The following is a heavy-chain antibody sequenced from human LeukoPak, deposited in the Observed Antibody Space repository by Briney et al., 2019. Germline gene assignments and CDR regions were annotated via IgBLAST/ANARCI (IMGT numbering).Heavy chain of an antibody. CDR1: GCTCSKYG. CDR3: ATKQWLAPPPDS. D-gene: IGHD6-19*01. V-gene: IGHV3-74*01. Sequence: GGSLRLSCAGSGCTCSKYGMLWVRQAPGKVRGSVSRINTDGTVTTYADSVKGRFTVSRDNADNTMFLQMNSVRDEDTAVYYCATKQWLAPPPDSWGQGTPVTVSS. J-gene: IGHJ4*02. CDR2: INTDGTVT.